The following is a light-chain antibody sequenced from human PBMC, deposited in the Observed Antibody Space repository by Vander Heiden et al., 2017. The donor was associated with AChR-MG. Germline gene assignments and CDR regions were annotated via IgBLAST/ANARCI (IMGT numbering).Light chain of an antibody. CDR1: SSNIGSNT. CDR2: SNN. J-gene: IGLJ3*02. CDR3: AAWDDSLNGWV. V-gene: IGLV1-44*01. Sequence: QSVLTQPPSASGTPGQRVTISCSGSSSNIGSNTVNWYQQLPGTAPKLPIYSNNQRPSGVPDRFSGSKSGTSASLASSGLQSEDEADYYCAAWDDSLNGWVFGGGTKLTVL.